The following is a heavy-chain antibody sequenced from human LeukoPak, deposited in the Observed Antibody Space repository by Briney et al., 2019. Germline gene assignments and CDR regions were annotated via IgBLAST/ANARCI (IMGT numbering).Heavy chain of an antibody. V-gene: IGHV3-21*01. CDR1: GFTISNYE. J-gene: IGHJ4*02. Sequence: PGGSLRLSCAASGFTISNYETNWVRQAPGNGLEWVSSITSSSSYIYYADSVKGRFTISRDNAKNSLYLQMNSLRAEDTAVYYCARVPELPLSDYWGQGTLVTVSS. D-gene: IGHD1-26*01. CDR3: ARVPELPLSDY. CDR2: ITSSSSYI.